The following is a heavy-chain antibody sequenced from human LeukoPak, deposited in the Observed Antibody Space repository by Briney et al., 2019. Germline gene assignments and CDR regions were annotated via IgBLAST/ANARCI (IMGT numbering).Heavy chain of an antibody. Sequence: PSETLSLTCTVSGGSISSSSYYWGWIRRPPGKGLEWIGSIYYSGSTYYNPSLKSRVTISVDTSKNQFSLKLSSVTAADTAVYYCARHGNKIVGATFDYWGQGTLVTVSS. V-gene: IGHV4-39*01. CDR3: ARHGNKIVGATFDY. CDR1: GGSISSSSYY. CDR2: IYYSGST. J-gene: IGHJ4*02. D-gene: IGHD1-26*01.